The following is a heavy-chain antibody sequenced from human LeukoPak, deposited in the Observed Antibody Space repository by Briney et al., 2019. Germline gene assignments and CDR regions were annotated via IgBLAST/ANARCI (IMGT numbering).Heavy chain of an antibody. Sequence: PGGSLRLSCAASGFTFSSYAMHWVRQAPGKGLEWVAVISYDGSNKYYADSVKGRFTISRDNSKNTLYLQMNSLRAEDTAVYYCARDYYYDSSGQNWFDPWGQGTLVTVSS. V-gene: IGHV3-30-3*01. CDR3: ARDYYYDSSGQNWFDP. CDR2: ISYDGSNK. J-gene: IGHJ5*02. CDR1: GFTFSSYA. D-gene: IGHD3-22*01.